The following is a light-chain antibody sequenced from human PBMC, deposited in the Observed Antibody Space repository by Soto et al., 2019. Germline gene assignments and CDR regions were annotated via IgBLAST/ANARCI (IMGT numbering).Light chain of an antibody. Sequence: QSVLTQPPSVSAAPGQKVTISCSGSSSNIGGNSVSWYQQLPGTAPKLLIYDDDKRPSGIPDRFSGSKSGTSATLGITGFQTGDEADYYCGSWDSSLSAYVFGTGTRSPS. CDR3: GSWDSSLSAYV. CDR1: SSNIGGNS. CDR2: DDD. J-gene: IGLJ1*01. V-gene: IGLV1-51*01.